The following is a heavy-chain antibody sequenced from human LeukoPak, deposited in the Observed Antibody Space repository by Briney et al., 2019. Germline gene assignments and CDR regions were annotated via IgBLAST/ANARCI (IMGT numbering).Heavy chain of an antibody. D-gene: IGHD1-14*01. V-gene: IGHV4-39*01. CDR3: ASGIPYYYYMDV. CDR2: IYYSGST. CDR1: GGSISSSPYY. J-gene: IGHJ6*03. Sequence: SETLSLTCTVSGGSISSSPYYWGWIRQPPGKGLEWIGSIYYSGSTYYNPSLKSRVTISVDTSKNQFSLKLSSVTAADTAVYYCASGIPYYYYMDVWGKGTTVTISS.